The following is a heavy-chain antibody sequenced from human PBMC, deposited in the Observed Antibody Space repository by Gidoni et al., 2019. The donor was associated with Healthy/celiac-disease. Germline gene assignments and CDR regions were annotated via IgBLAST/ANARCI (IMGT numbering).Heavy chain of an antibody. CDR1: GFTFSSDG. D-gene: IGHD5-18*01. CDR3: AKEGGYSYGFDY. Sequence: QVQLVEAGGGVVQPGRSLRLSCAASGFTFSSDGIHRVRQAPGKGLELVAVISYDGSNKYYADSVKGRFTISRDNSKNTLYLQMNSLRAEDTAVYYCAKEGGYSYGFDYWGQGTLVTVSS. CDR2: ISYDGSNK. V-gene: IGHV3-30*18. J-gene: IGHJ4*02.